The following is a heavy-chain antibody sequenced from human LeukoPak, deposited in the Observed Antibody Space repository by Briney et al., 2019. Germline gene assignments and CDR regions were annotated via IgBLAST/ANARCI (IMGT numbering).Heavy chain of an antibody. Sequence: GESLKISCQGSAYTFKGYWVAWVRQMPGKGLEWMGIIYPGDSDTRYSPSFQGQVTISADKSISTAYLQWSSLKASDTAMYYCARLGVRGVIPGWFDPWGQGTLVTVSS. CDR2: IYPGDSDT. J-gene: IGHJ5*02. CDR1: AYTFKGYW. V-gene: IGHV5-51*01. CDR3: ARLGVRGVIPGWFDP. D-gene: IGHD3-10*01.